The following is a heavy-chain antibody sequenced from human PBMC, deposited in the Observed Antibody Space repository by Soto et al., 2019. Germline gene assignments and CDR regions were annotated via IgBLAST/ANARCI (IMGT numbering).Heavy chain of an antibody. J-gene: IGHJ6*02. CDR2: ISSSGSTI. CDR1: GFTFSSYE. D-gene: IGHD4-17*01. Sequence: GGSLRLSCAASGFTFSSYEMNWVRQAPGKGLEWVSYISSSGSTIYYADSVKGRFTISRDNAKNSLYLQMNSLRAEDTAVYYCAREKSYGEYGYYYYGMDVWGQGTTVTVSS. V-gene: IGHV3-48*03. CDR3: AREKSYGEYGYYYYGMDV.